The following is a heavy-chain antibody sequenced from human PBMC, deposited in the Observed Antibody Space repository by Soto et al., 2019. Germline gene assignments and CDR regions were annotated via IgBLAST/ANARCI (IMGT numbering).Heavy chain of an antibody. Sequence: EASVKVSCKSSGYTLTSYGISWVRQAPGQGLEWMGWITSDNGNTKYAEKIQGRVTMTTDTSTSTAYMELRSLRSDDTAVYYCARAPAGYYYYFDYWGQGTLVTVSS. D-gene: IGHD3-22*01. V-gene: IGHV1-18*01. CDR3: ARAPAGYYYYFDY. CDR1: GYTLTSYG. J-gene: IGHJ4*02. CDR2: ITSDNGNT.